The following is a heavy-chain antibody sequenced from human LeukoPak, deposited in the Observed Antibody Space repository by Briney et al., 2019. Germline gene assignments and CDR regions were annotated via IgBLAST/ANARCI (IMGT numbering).Heavy chain of an antibody. CDR1: GFTVSSNE. Sequence: GGSLRLSCAASGFTVSSNEMSWVRQGTGKGLEWVSSISGGSTYYADSVKGRFTISRDNSKNTLYLQMNSLRAEDTAVYYCVLLWFGELSQLDYWGQGTLVTVSS. D-gene: IGHD3-10*01. V-gene: IGHV3-38-3*01. J-gene: IGHJ4*02. CDR3: VLLWFGELSQLDY. CDR2: ISGGST.